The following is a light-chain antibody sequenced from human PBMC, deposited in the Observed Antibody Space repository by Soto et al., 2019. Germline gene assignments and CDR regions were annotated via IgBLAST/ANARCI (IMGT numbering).Light chain of an antibody. J-gene: IGLJ3*02. CDR3: CSYAGSSTVV. V-gene: IGLV2-23*01. Sequence: QSVLTQPPSVSAAPGQTVIISCSGGSSNIGNNYVSWYQQVPGTAPKLMIYDGSKRPSGVSNRFSGSKSGNTASLTISGLQAEDEADYYCCSYAGSSTVVFGGGTQLTVL. CDR2: DGS. CDR1: SSNIGNNY.